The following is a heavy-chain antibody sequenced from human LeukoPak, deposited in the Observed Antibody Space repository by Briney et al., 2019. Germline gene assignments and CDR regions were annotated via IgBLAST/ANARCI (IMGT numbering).Heavy chain of an antibody. CDR3: ARGQLYFDY. CDR1: GFTFSSCA. CDR2: FSGSGGST. Sequence: GGSLRLSCAASGFTFSSCAMSWVRQAPGKGLECISGFSGSGGSTYYADSVKGRITISRDNSKAKNTLYLQMNSLRDEDTAVYYCARGQLYFDYWGQGTLVTVSS. D-gene: IGHD2-2*01. J-gene: IGHJ4*02. V-gene: IGHV3-23*01.